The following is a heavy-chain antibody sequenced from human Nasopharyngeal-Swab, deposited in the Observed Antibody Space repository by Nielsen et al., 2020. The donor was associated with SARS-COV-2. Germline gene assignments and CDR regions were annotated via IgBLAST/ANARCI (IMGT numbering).Heavy chain of an antibody. J-gene: IGHJ6*02. CDR3: AGAPGDGMDV. CDR2: ISYDGSNK. V-gene: IGHV3-30-3*01. Sequence: WVRQPPGKRLEWVAVISYDGSNKYYADSVKGRFTISRDNSKNTLYLQMNSLRAEDTAVYYCAGAPGDGMDVWGQGTTVTVSS.